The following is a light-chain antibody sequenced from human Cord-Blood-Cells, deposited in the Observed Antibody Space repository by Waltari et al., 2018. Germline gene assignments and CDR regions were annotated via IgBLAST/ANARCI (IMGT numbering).Light chain of an antibody. CDR2: AAS. CDR3: QRSYSTPWT. Sequence: DIQMTQSPSSLSASVGDRVTITCRASQSISSYLNWYQQKPGKAPKLLIYAASSLQSGVPSRFSGSASGTDSTLTISSLQPEDFATYYCQRSYSTPWTFGQGTKVEIK. J-gene: IGKJ1*01. CDR1: QSISSY. V-gene: IGKV1-39*01.